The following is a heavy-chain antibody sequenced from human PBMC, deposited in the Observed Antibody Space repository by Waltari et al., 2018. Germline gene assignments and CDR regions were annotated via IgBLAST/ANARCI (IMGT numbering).Heavy chain of an antibody. J-gene: IGHJ4*02. V-gene: IGHV3-7*01. CDR2: IKEDGSDK. Sequence: EVQLVESGGGLVQPGGSLRHSGAASGFTFKNYWMSWVRQAPGKGLGWVANIKEDGSDKHYVESVKGRFTISRDNAKNSLYLQMNSLRAEDTAVYYCARDAMRDGDFDYWGQGALVTVSS. CDR1: GFTFKNYW. CDR3: ARDAMRDGDFDY. D-gene: IGHD3-3*01.